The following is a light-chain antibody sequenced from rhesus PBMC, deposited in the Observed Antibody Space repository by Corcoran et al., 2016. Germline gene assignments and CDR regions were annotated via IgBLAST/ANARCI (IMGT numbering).Light chain of an antibody. J-gene: IGKJ1*01. Sequence: DIQMTQSPSSLSASVGDTVTITCRASQSISNWLAWYQQKPGKAPKLLIYKASTLQGGVPSRFSGSGSGTDFTFTSSGLQSEDFATYYCQQYSSSPWTFGLGTKVEIK. CDR1: QSISNW. V-gene: IGKV1-22*01. CDR3: QQYSSSPWT. CDR2: KAS.